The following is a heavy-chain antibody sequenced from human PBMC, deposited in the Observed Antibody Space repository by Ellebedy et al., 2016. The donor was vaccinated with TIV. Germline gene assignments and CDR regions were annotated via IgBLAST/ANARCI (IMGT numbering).Heavy chain of an antibody. CDR3: AKDTGRYFEL. CDR1: GGSITSYY. D-gene: IGHD4-17*01. CDR2: VYNTGSS. J-gene: IGHJ2*01. V-gene: IGHV4-4*07. Sequence: MPSETLSLTCTVSGGSITSYYWSWIRQPAGKGLEWIGRVYNTGSSNQNPSLQSRITMSLDTSKNQVALRLISVTAADTAIYYCAKDTGRYFELWGRGTLVTVSS.